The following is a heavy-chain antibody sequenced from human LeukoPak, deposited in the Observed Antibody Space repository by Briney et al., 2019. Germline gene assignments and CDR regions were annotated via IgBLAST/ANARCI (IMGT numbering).Heavy chain of an antibody. J-gene: IGHJ4*02. V-gene: IGHV3-53*01. Sequence: GGSLRLSCAASGFTVSSNYMSWVRQAPGKGLEWVSVIYSGGSTYYADSVKGRFTISRDNSKNTLYLQMNSLRAEDTAVYYCAKASTNSGWYYDYWGQGTLVTVSS. CDR2: IYSGGST. D-gene: IGHD6-19*01. CDR1: GFTVSSNY. CDR3: AKASTNSGWYYDY.